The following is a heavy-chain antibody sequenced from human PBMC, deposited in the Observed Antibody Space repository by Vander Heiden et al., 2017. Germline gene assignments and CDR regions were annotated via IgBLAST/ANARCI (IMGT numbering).Heavy chain of an antibody. CDR2: ISYDGSNK. V-gene: IGHV3-30*01. CDR3: ARADYYDALGYFQH. CDR1: GFTSSSYA. Sequence: QVQLVESGGGVVQPGGSLRLSCAAPGFTSSSYAMHWVRQAPGKGLEWVAVISYDGSNKYYADSVKGRFTISRDNSKNTLYLQMNSLRAEDTAVYYCARADYYDALGYFQHWGQGTLVTVSS. J-gene: IGHJ1*01. D-gene: IGHD3-22*01.